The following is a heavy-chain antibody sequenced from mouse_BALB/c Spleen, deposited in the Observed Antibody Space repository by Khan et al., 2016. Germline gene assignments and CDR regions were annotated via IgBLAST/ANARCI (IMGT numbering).Heavy chain of an antibody. CDR2: IYPGDGDT. V-gene: IGHV1-80*01. CDR3: ARGTPFAS. Sequence: QVQLKQSGAELVRPGSSVKISCKASGYAFSGYWMNWVKQRPGQGLEWIGQIYPGDGDTNYNGKFKGKATLTADKSSSTAYMQLSSLKSEDSAVYFCARGTPFASWGQGTLVTVSA. D-gene: IGHD2-14*01. CDR1: GYAFSGYW. J-gene: IGHJ3*01.